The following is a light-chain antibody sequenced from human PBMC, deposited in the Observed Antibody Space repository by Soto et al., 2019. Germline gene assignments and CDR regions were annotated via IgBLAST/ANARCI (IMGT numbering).Light chain of an antibody. Sequence: DIVMTQSPLSLPVTPGEPASISCRSSQSLLHSNGYNYFDWYLQKPGQSPQLLIYLGSNRASGVPDRFGGSGSGTNSTLKISRVEAEDVGVYYCMQALQTPYTFGQGTKLEIK. CDR3: MQALQTPYT. CDR1: QSLLHSNGYNY. J-gene: IGKJ2*01. CDR2: LGS. V-gene: IGKV2-28*01.